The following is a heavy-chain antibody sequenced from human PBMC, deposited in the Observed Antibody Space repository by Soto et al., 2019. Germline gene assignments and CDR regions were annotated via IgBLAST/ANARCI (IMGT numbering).Heavy chain of an antibody. CDR2: IDPSDSYI. J-gene: IGHJ4*02. V-gene: IGHV5-10-1*01. D-gene: IGHD1-7*01. Sequence: PGESLKISCQASGYTFTNYYIAWVRQVPGKGLEWMGRIDPSDSYIKYSPSFEGHVTMSVDKSISTAFLQWSRLEASDTAMYFCAIPLARTTPFDYRGQGSLVTVSS. CDR1: GYTFTNYY. CDR3: AIPLARTTPFDY.